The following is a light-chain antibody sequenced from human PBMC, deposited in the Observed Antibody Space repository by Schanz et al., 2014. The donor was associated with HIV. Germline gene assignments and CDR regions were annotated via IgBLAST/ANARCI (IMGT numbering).Light chain of an antibody. Sequence: QSVLTQPPSVSGAPGQRVTISCTGSSSNIGAGYDVHWYQHLPGTAPKLLIYGNTNRPSGVPDRFSGSKSGTSASLTITGLQAEDEADYYCQTYDSGISGVVFGGGTKLTVL. CDR1: SSNIGAGYD. CDR2: GNT. CDR3: QTYDSGISGVV. V-gene: IGLV1-40*01. J-gene: IGLJ3*02.